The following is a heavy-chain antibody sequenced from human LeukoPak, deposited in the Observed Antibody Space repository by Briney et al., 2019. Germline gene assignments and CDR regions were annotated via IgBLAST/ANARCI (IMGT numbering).Heavy chain of an antibody. CDR1: GFTLSTYT. CDR2: ISSSSSSI. V-gene: IGHV3-21*01. Sequence: GGSLRLSCVPSGFTLSTYTMNWVRQDPGEGREWVSSISSSSSSIYYVDSVKGRFTISRDNAKNSLYLQMNSLRAEDTAVYYCARRIPLWGQGTTVIVSS. CDR3: ARRIPL. J-gene: IGHJ3*01.